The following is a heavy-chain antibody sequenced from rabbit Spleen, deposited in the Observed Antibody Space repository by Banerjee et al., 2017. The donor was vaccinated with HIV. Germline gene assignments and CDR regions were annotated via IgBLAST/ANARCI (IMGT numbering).Heavy chain of an antibody. J-gene: IGHJ4*01. CDR2: INMFTGKS. CDR1: GVSLNDKDV. Sequence: EQLEESGGGLVKPEGSLTLTCKASGVSLNDKDVMCWVRQAPGKGLEWIACINMFTGKSVYASWAKGRFIMSRPSSTTVTLQMTSLTVADTATYFCARDGYSRGWGIVLYYFNLWGPGTLVTVS. CDR3: ARDGYSRGWGIVLYYFNL. V-gene: IGHV1S45*01. D-gene: IGHD4-1*01.